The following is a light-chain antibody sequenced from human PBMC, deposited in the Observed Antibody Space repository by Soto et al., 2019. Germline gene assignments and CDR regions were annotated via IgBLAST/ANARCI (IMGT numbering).Light chain of an antibody. CDR3: SSYTSSSGYV. J-gene: IGLJ1*01. V-gene: IGLV2-14*01. CDR1: SSDVGGYNY. CDR2: DVS. Sequence: QSVLTQPASVSGSPGQSITISCTGTSSDVGGYNYVSWYQQHPGKAPKLMIYDVSNRPSGVSNRFSGSKSGNTASLTISGLQAEDEADYYCSSYTSSSGYVFGTGIKLTVL.